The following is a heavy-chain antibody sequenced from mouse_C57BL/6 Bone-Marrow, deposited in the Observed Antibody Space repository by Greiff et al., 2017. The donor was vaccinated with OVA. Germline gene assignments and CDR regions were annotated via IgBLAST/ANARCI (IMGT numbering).Heavy chain of an antibody. CDR3: ARDYGNPYYAMDY. CDR2: IYPRSGNT. Sequence: VKLQESGAELARPGASVKLSCKASGYTFTSYGISWVKQRTGQGLEWIGEIYPRSGNTYYNEKFKGKATLTADKSSSTAYMELRSLTSEDSAVYFCARDYGNPYYAMDYWGQGTSVTVSS. J-gene: IGHJ4*01. V-gene: IGHV1-81*01. D-gene: IGHD2-1*01. CDR1: GYTFTSYG.